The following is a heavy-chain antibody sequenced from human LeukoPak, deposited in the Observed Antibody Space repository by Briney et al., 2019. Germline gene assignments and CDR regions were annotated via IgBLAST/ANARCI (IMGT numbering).Heavy chain of an antibody. CDR3: ARELVEANKPFDY. CDR1: GGSFSGYY. Sequence: PETLSLTCAVYGGSFSGYYWSWIRQPPGKGLEWIGEINHSGSTNYNPSLKSRVTISVDTSKNQFSLKLSSVTAADTAVYYCARELVEANKPFDYWGQGTLVTVSS. CDR2: INHSGST. J-gene: IGHJ4*02. D-gene: IGHD1-26*01. V-gene: IGHV4-34*01.